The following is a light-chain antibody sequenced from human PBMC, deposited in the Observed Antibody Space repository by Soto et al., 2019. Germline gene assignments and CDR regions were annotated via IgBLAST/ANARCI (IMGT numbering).Light chain of an antibody. V-gene: IGKV3-11*01. Sequence: EIVLPQAPATLSLSPGERATLSCRASQSVSSYLAWYQQKPGQAPRLLIYDASNRATGIPARFSGSGSGTDFTLTISRLEPEDFAVYYCQQYDNSFTFGGGTKVDIK. CDR1: QSVSSY. CDR2: DAS. CDR3: QQYDNSFT. J-gene: IGKJ4*01.